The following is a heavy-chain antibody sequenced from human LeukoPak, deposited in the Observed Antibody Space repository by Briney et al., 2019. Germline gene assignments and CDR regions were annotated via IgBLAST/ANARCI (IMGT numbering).Heavy chain of an antibody. CDR3: ARGRYCSSTSCLEAFDI. Sequence: PGRSLRLSCAASGFTFSSYAMHWVRQAPGKGLEWVAVISYDGSNKYYADSVKGRFTISRDNSKNTLYLQMNSLRAEDTAVYYCARGRYCSSTSCLEAFDIWGQGTMVTVSS. D-gene: IGHD2-2*01. CDR2: ISYDGSNK. J-gene: IGHJ3*02. CDR1: GFTFSSYA. V-gene: IGHV3-30-3*01.